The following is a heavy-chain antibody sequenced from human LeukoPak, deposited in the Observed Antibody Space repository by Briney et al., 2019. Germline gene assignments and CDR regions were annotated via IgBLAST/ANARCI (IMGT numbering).Heavy chain of an antibody. D-gene: IGHD3-3*01. CDR2: ISYDGNNK. CDR1: GFTFSTFA. CDR3: AKTPDYDFWSGYPTEKTFDY. V-gene: IGHV3-30-3*02. J-gene: IGHJ4*02. Sequence: PGGSLRLPCAASGFTFSTFAMHWVRQAPGKGLEWVAVISYDGNNKYYADSVKGRFTISRDNSKNTLYLQMNSLRAEDTAVYYCAKTPDYDFWSGYPTEKTFDYWGQGTLVTVSS.